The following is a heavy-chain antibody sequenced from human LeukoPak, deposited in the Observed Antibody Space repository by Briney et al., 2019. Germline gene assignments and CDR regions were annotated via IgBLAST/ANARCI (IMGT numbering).Heavy chain of an antibody. CDR1: EFTLKDYW. D-gene: IGHD2-2*02. V-gene: IGHV3-74*01. CDR3: ARDGVLGYCSSTSCYTYPYYYYSMDV. J-gene: IGHJ6*03. Sequence: PGGSLRLSCEASEFTLKDYWMHWVRQGPGKGLVWVSRINSDGSSASYADSVKGRFTISRDNAKNTLYLQMNSLRAEDTAVYYCARDGVLGYCSSTSCYTYPYYYYSMDVWGKGTTVTVSS. CDR2: INSDGSSA.